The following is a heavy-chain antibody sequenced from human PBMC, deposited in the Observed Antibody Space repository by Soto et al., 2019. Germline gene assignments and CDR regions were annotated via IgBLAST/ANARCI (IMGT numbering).Heavy chain of an antibody. Sequence: QVQLQQWGAGLLKPSETLSLTCAVYGGSFSGYYWSWIRQPPGKGLEWIGEINHSGSTNYNPSLKRRVTISVDTSKNQFSLKLSSVTAADTAVYYCARGTGVVVALRIDPWGQGTLVTVSS. V-gene: IGHV4-34*01. CDR2: INHSGST. CDR1: GGSFSGYY. J-gene: IGHJ5*02. D-gene: IGHD2-15*01. CDR3: ARGTGVVVALRIDP.